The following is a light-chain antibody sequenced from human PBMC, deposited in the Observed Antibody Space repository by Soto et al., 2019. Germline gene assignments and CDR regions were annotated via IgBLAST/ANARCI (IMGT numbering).Light chain of an antibody. CDR1: SSDVGSYNL. Sequence: QSVLAQPASVYGSPGESITISCTGTSSDVGSYNLVSWYQQHPGKAPKLMIYEVNKRPSGVSSRFSGSKSGNTASLTISGLQAEDEADYYCCSYAGSSTYVFGTGTKVTVL. CDR2: EVN. J-gene: IGLJ1*01. CDR3: CSYAGSSTYV. V-gene: IGLV2-23*02.